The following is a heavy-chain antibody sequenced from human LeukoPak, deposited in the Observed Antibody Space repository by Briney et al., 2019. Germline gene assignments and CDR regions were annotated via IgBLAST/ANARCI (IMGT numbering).Heavy chain of an antibody. CDR1: GFTFSSYS. CDR2: ISSSSTI. V-gene: IGHV3-48*01. J-gene: IGHJ6*03. CDR3: ARGGDNGYYYYYYMDV. Sequence: GGSLRLSCAASGFTFSSYSMNWVRQAAGKGLEWVSYISSSSTIYYADSVKGRFTISRANAKNSLYLQVNSLRAEDTAVYYCARGGDNGYYYYYYMDVWGKGTTVTVYS. D-gene: IGHD4-23*01.